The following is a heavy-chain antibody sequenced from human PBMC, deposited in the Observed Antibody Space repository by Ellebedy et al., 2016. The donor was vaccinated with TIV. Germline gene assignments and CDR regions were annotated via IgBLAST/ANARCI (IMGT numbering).Heavy chain of an antibody. D-gene: IGHD7-27*01. Sequence: GGSLRLSCAASGFTFTNAWVSWVRQAPGTGLGWVGRIQSKTDAGTRDFAEPVKGRFLSSRDDSKSTVYRQMTSLKIEDTAVYYCSAGTGKTDFDYWGQGTLVTVSS. J-gene: IGHJ4*02. CDR2: IQSKTDAGTR. CDR1: GFTFTNAW. V-gene: IGHV3-15*01. CDR3: SAGTGKTDFDY.